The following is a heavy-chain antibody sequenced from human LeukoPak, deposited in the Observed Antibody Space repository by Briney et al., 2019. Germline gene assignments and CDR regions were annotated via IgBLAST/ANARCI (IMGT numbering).Heavy chain of an antibody. J-gene: IGHJ4*02. CDR1: GSTFSSYA. CDR3: ASRRGYSYGTWDY. D-gene: IGHD5-18*01. CDR2: IIPIFGTA. V-gene: IGHV1-69*05. Sequence: SVKVSCKASGSTFSSYAISWVRQAPGQGLEWMGRIIPIFGTANYAQKFQGRVTITTDESTSTAYTELSSLRSEDTAVYYCASRRGYSYGTWDYWGQGTLVTVSS.